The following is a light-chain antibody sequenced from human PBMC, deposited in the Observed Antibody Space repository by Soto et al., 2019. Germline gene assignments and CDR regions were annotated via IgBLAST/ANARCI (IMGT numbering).Light chain of an antibody. CDR3: QQYATSSPT. Sequence: DIQMTQSPSTLSASVGDRVTITCRASQSISTWLAWYQQRPREAPKLLMYGASSLESGVPSRFIGSGSGTEFTLTISSLQPTDFATYYCQQYATSSPTFGQGTKLEIK. CDR2: GAS. V-gene: IGKV1-5*01. CDR1: QSISTW. J-gene: IGKJ2*01.